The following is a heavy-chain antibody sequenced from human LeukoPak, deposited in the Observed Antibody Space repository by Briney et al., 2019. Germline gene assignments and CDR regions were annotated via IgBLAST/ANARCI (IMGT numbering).Heavy chain of an antibody. J-gene: IGHJ4*02. CDR2: IYSGGNT. D-gene: IGHD1-7*01. CDR1: GFTVSNNY. V-gene: IGHV3-66*01. Sequence: PGGSLRLSCAPSGFTVSNNYMSWVRQPPGKGLEWVSVIYSGGNTYYADSVTDRFTISRDNSKNTLYLQMNSLRVEDTAVYYCARAYDWNYLYWGQGTLVTVSS. CDR3: ARAYDWNYLY.